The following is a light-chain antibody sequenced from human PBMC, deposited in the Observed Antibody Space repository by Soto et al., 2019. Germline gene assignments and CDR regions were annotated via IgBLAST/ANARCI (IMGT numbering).Light chain of an antibody. V-gene: IGLV1-40*01. Sequence: QSVLTQPPSVSGAPGQRVTISCTGSSSNIGAGYDVHWYQQLPGTAPKLLIYGNSNRPSGVPDRFSGSKSGTSASLAITGLQAEDEADYYCLSYDSSLSGSPVVFGGGTKLTVL. CDR2: GNS. J-gene: IGLJ2*01. CDR3: LSYDSSLSGSPVV. CDR1: SSNIGAGYD.